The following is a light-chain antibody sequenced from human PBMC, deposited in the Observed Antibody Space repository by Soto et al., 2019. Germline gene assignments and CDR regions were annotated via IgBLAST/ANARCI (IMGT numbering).Light chain of an antibody. CDR2: GIS. Sequence: EIVVTQSPGTLSLSPGERATLSCRASQSVSSTYLAWYQQKPGQAPRLLIYGISSRATGIPDRFSGSGSGTDFTLTISRVEAEDFAVYYCKQYRRSPNTFDRGTKVKIK. V-gene: IGKV3-20*01. CDR1: QSVSSTY. J-gene: IGKJ4*01. CDR3: KQYRRSPNT.